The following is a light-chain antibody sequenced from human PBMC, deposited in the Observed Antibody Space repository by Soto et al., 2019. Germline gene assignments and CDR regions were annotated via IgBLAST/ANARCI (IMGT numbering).Light chain of an antibody. CDR2: EDN. V-gene: IGLV6-57*04. CDR1: SGSIANNY. J-gene: IGLJ1*01. Sequence: NFMLTQPHSVSESPGKTVTISCTRSSGSIANNYVQWYQQRPGSAPTTVIYEDNLRPSGVPDRFSGSIDSSSNSASLTISGLKTEDEADYYCQSFDSNNQGVFGTGTKVTVL. CDR3: QSFDSNNQGV.